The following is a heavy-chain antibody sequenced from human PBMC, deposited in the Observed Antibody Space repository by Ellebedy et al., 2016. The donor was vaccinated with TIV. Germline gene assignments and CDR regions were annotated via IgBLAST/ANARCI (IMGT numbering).Heavy chain of an antibody. J-gene: IGHJ4*02. CDR1: GGSISSGGYS. Sequence: SETLSLTCTVSGGSISSGGYSWSWIRQPPGKGLEWIGYIYHSGSTYYNPSLKSRVTISVDTSKNQFSLKLSSVTAADTAVYYCARVSEMATSQFIDYWGQGTLVTVSS. CDR3: ARVSEMATSQFIDY. D-gene: IGHD5-24*01. CDR2: IYHSGST. V-gene: IGHV4-30-2*05.